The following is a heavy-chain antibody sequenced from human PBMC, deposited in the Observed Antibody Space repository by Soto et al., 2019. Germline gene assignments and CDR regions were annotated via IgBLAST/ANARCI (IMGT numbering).Heavy chain of an antibody. V-gene: IGHV4-39*01. CDR3: ARLPTGYPNWFDH. Sequence: XETLSLTCTVSGSSISTNHHNWAWVRQPPGKGLEWMGNIHYRGDTYFNPSLGSRLSMSVDTSKNQFSLKLTSVTAADTAVYYCARLPTGYPNWFDHWGQGTLVTVSS. D-gene: IGHD3-9*01. J-gene: IGHJ5*02. CDR2: IHYRGDT. CDR1: GSSISTNHHN.